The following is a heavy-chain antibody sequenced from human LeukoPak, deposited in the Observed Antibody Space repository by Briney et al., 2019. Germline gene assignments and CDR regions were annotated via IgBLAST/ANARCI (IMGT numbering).Heavy chain of an antibody. CDR3: TRDYGDYKGDY. V-gene: IGHV3-49*04. Sequence: GGSLRLSCTGSGFTFGVYAVIWARHAPGRGREWVGFIRSKAYGGTTEYAASVKGRFTISRDDSKSIAYLQMDSLKTEDTAVYYCTRDYGDYKGDYWGQGTLVTVSS. J-gene: IGHJ4*02. CDR1: GFTFGVYA. D-gene: IGHD4-17*01. CDR2: IRSKAYGGTT.